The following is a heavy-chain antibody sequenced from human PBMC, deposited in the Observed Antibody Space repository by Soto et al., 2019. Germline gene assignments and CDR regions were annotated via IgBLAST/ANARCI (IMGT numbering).Heavy chain of an antibody. D-gene: IGHD5-12*01. J-gene: IGHJ6*02. Sequence: QVQLVESGGGVVQPGRSLRLSCAASGFTFNNYGMHWVRQAPGKGLEWVAHILYDGGKNYYADSVKGRFTISRDNSKNALYLQMNSLTAEDTAVYFCAKSRDGYNFYFYSGMDVWGQGTAVTVSS. V-gene: IGHV3-30*18. CDR1: GFTFNNYG. CDR2: ILYDGGKN. CDR3: AKSRDGYNFYFYSGMDV.